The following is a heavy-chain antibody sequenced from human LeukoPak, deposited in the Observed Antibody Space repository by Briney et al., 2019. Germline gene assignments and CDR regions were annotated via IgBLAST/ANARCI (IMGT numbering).Heavy chain of an antibody. CDR2: MNPNRGTT. Sequence: ASVKVSCKASGYIFTTYDINWVRQATGQGLESMGWMNPNRGTTGYAQKFQGRVTMTRNTSISTAYMELSSLRSEDTAVYYCARGFYDTNGYYYRLDFWGQGTLVTVSS. CDR3: ARGFYDTNGYYYRLDF. CDR1: GYIFTTYD. D-gene: IGHD3-22*01. J-gene: IGHJ4*02. V-gene: IGHV1-8*01.